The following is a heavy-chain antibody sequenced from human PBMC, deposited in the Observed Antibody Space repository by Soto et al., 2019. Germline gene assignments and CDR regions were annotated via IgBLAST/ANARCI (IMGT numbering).Heavy chain of an antibody. D-gene: IGHD3-3*01. J-gene: IGHJ5*02. CDR3: ARVADYDFWSGYSPTAFDP. CDR2: TYYRSKWYN. CDR1: GDSVSSNSAA. Sequence: PSQTLSLTCAISGDSVSSNSAAWNWIRQSPSRGLEWLGRTYYRSKWYNDYAVSVKSRITINPDTSKNQFSLQLNSVTPEDTAVYYCARVADYDFWSGYSPTAFDPWGQGTLVTVSS. V-gene: IGHV6-1*01.